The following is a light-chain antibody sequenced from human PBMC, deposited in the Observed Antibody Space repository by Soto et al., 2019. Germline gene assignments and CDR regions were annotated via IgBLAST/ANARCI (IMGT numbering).Light chain of an antibody. V-gene: IGKV1-39*01. J-gene: IGKJ2*01. Sequence: DIQVTQSPSSLSASVGDRVTITCRASQSISKYVNWFQQNPGKAPKLLIYAASSLQSGVPSRFSGSGSGTDFTLAISSLQPEDFATYYCQQSYSTPYTFGQGTKLEIK. CDR3: QQSYSTPYT. CDR1: QSISKY. CDR2: AAS.